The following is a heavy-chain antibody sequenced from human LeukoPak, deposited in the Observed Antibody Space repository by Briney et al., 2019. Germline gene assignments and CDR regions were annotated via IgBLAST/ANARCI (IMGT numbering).Heavy chain of an antibody. CDR3: AKAGYYDSSGYYSLFDY. V-gene: IGHV3-11*01. Sequence: GGSLRLSCAASGFTFSDYYMSWIRQAPGKGLEWVSYISSSGSTYYADSVKGRFTISRDNSKNTLYLQMNSLRAEDTAVYYCAKAGYYDSSGYYSLFDYWGQGTLVTVSS. CDR1: GFTFSDYY. CDR2: ISSSGST. J-gene: IGHJ4*02. D-gene: IGHD3-22*01.